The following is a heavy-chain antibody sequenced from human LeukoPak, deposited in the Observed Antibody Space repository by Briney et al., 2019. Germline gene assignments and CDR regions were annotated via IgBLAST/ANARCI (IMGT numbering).Heavy chain of an antibody. CDR2: ISYDGSNK. CDR3: TRGGY. J-gene: IGHJ4*02. V-gene: IGHV3-30*01. CDR1: GFTFSSYA. Sequence: GGSLRLSCAASGFTFSSYAMHWIRQAPGKGLEWVAVISYDGSNKYYADSVKGRFTISRDNSKNTLYLQMNSLRAEDTAVYYCTRGGYWGQGTLVTVSS.